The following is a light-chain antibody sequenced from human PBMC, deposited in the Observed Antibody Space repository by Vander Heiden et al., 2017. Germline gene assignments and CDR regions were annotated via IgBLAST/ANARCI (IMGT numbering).Light chain of an antibody. CDR1: SSDVGNYNY. CDR3: CSYAGSYTLV. J-gene: IGLJ3*02. Sequence: QSALTQPRPVSGSPGQSVTIPCTGTSSDVGNYNYVSWYQQHPGKAPKLIIYDVTKRPSGVPDRFSGSKSGNTASLTISGLQAEDEADYYCCSYAGSYTLVFGGGTKLTVL. V-gene: IGLV2-11*01. CDR2: DVT.